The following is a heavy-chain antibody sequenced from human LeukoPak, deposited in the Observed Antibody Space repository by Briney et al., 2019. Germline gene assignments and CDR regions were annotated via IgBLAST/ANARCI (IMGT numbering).Heavy chain of an antibody. CDR2: IYSGGST. Sequence: GGSLRLSCAASGFAFSNFAMHWVRQAPGKGLEWVSVIYSGGSTYYADSVKGRFTISRDNSKNTLYLQMNSLRAEDTAVYYCARVERGGPPGVWGQGTTVTVSS. J-gene: IGHJ6*02. CDR1: GFAFSNFA. V-gene: IGHV3-53*01. D-gene: IGHD2-15*01. CDR3: ARVERGGPPGV.